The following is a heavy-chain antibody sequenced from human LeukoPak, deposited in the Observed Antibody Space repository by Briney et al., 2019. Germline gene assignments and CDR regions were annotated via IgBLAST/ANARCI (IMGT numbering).Heavy chain of an antibody. D-gene: IGHD2-8*01. CDR3: ARDPHIVLMVYATYFDY. V-gene: IGHV3-23*01. Sequence: GGSLRLSCAASGFTFSSYGMSWVRQAPGKGLEWVSAISGSGGSTYYADSVKGRFTISRDNSKNTLYLQMNSLRAEDTAVYYCARDPHIVLMVYATYFDYWGQGTLVTVSS. J-gene: IGHJ4*02. CDR1: GFTFSSYG. CDR2: ISGSGGST.